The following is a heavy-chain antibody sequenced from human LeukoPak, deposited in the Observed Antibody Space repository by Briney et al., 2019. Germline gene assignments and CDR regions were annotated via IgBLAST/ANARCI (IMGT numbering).Heavy chain of an antibody. D-gene: IGHD3-3*01. CDR3: ARADFIDAGPYLIGP. CDR1: GYSFTDYY. CDR2: INTKTSRT. Sequence: ASVNVSFKTSGYSFTDYYIHWVRQAPGQGLGWMGGINTKTSRTSSARKFQGRVTMTRDPSITTVYMDMAWLTSDDTAIYFCARADFIDAGPYLIGPWGQGTLVTVSS. J-gene: IGHJ5*02. V-gene: IGHV1-2*02.